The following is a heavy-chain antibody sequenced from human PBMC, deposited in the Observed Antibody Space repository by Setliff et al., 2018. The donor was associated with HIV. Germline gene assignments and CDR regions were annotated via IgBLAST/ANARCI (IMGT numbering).Heavy chain of an antibody. CDR1: GGSISSGRYY. CDR2: VFHTGST. CDR3: ATMGGQGTHFEY. D-gene: IGHD1-26*01. J-gene: IGHJ4*02. V-gene: IGHV4-61*09. Sequence: KTSETLSLTCSVSGGSISSGRYYWTWIRQPAGKGLEWIGHVFHTGSTKYNSSLKSRVTISTDTSKNQFHLNLTSVTAADTAVYYCATMGGQGTHFEYWGRGTLVTVSS.